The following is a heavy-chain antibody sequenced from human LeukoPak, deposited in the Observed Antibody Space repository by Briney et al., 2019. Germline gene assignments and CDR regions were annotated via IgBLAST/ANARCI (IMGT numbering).Heavy chain of an antibody. Sequence: XVKVSCKASGGTFSSYTISWVRQAPGQGLEWMGRIIPVLGIANYAQKFQGRVTITADKSTSTAYMELSSLRSEDTAVYYCARDPHCSGGSCYRIRGQGTLVTVSS. CDR1: GGTFSSYT. CDR2: IIPVLGIA. D-gene: IGHD2-15*01. CDR3: ARDPHCSGGSCYRI. V-gene: IGHV1-69*04. J-gene: IGHJ4*02.